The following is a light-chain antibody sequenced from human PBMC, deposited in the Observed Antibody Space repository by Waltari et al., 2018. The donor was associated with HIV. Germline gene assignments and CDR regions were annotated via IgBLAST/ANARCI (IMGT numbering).Light chain of an antibody. V-gene: IGKV1-39*01. CDR3: QHTYSTPRT. CDR1: HSISRY. J-gene: IGKJ3*01. CDR2: GAS. Sequence: DIQMTQSPSSLSASLGDRVTITCRASHSISRYLNWYQQIPGKAPKLLIYGASSLQSGVPSRFSGSGSGTDFTLTINTLQADDFATYYCQHTYSTPRTFGPGTKLDIK.